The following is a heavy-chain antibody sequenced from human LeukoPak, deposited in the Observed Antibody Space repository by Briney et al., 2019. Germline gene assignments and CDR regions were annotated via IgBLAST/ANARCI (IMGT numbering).Heavy chain of an antibody. V-gene: IGHV3-30*03. CDR1: GFTFSRYG. CDR2: ISYDGSNK. J-gene: IGHJ4*02. Sequence: HPGGSLRLSCVASGFTFSRYGMHWVRQAPGKGLEWVAVISYDGSNKYYADSVKGRFTISRDNSKNTLYLQMNTLRAEDTAVYYCARDRHKYNYDSGGYPPYWGQGTLVTVSS. CDR3: ARDRHKYNYDSGGYPPY. D-gene: IGHD3-22*01.